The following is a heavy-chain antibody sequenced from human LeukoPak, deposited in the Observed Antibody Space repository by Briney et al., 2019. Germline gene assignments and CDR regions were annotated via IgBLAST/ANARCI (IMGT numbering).Heavy chain of an antibody. Sequence: GGSLRLSCAASGFTFSRYWMNWVRQAPGKGLEWVANIKEDGSEKDYVDSVKGRFTISRDNAKNSLYLQMNSLRAENTAVYYCVKDRWVDHWGQGTLVTVSS. V-gene: IGHV3-7*01. CDR2: IKEDGSEK. J-gene: IGHJ4*02. CDR3: VKDRWVDH. CDR1: GFTFSRYW. D-gene: IGHD6-13*01.